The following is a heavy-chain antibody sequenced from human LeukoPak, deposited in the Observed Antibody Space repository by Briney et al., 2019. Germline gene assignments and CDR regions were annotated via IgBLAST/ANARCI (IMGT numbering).Heavy chain of an antibody. D-gene: IGHD1-26*01. CDR2: ISGSGGST. J-gene: IGHJ4*02. Sequence: GGSLRLSCAASGFTFSSYGMSWVRQAPGKGLEWVSAISGSGGSTYYADSVKGRFTISRDNSKNTLYLQMNSLRAEDTAVYYCAKDLYSGGYSLFDYWGQGTLVTVSS. V-gene: IGHV3-23*01. CDR1: GFTFSSYG. CDR3: AKDLYSGGYSLFDY.